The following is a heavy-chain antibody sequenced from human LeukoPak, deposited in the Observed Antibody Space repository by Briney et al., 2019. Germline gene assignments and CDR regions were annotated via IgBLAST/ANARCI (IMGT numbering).Heavy chain of an antibody. Sequence: GGSLRLSCAASRFTFNSIAFNSYAMSWDRQAPGKGLECVSEVSGSGGSTYYADSVKGRFTISRDNSKKELPLQMNSLKINGPRAYYCARDIFGELFPHDAFDIWGQGTMVTVSS. CDR3: ARDIFGELFPHDAFDI. D-gene: IGHD3-10*02. V-gene: IGHV3-23*01. CDR1: RFTFNSIAFNSYA. CDR2: VSGSGGST. J-gene: IGHJ3*02.